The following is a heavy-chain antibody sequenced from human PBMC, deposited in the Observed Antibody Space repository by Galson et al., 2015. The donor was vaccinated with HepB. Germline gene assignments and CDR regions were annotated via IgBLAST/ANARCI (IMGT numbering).Heavy chain of an antibody. J-gene: IGHJ5*02. CDR3: ASAAMAP. CDR1: GFTFSSYG. CDR2: ISSSSSYI. V-gene: IGHV3-21*01. D-gene: IGHD5-18*01. Sequence: LRLSCAASGFTFSSYGMHWVRRAPGKGLEWVSSISSSSSYIYYADSVKGRFTISRDNAKNSLYLQMNSLRAEDTAVYYCASAAMAPWGQGTLVTVSS.